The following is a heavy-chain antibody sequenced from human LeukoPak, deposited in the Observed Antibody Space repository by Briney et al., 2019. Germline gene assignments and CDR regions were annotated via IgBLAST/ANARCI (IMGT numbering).Heavy chain of an antibody. D-gene: IGHD5-24*01. V-gene: IGHV4-39*01. Sequence: SQTLSLTCTVSGCSISSSSYYWGWIRQPPGKGLEWIGSIYYSGSTYYNPSLKSRVTISVDTSKNQFSLKLSSVTAADTAVYYCATRVEMATILDYWGQGTLVTVSS. CDR3: ATRVEMATILDY. CDR2: IYYSGST. CDR1: GCSISSSSYY. J-gene: IGHJ4*02.